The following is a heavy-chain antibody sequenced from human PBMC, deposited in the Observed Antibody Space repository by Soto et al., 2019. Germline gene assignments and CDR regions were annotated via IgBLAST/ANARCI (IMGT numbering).Heavy chain of an antibody. CDR1: GFTFSDYY. Sequence: GGSLRLSCAASGFTFSDYYMSWIRQAPGKGLEWVSVISGSGGSTYYADSVKGRFTISRDNSKNTLYLQMNSLRAEDTAVYYCAKARSGTLVPAAIVDYWGQGTLVTVSS. D-gene: IGHD2-2*01. J-gene: IGHJ4*02. CDR3: AKARSGTLVPAAIVDY. CDR2: ISGSGGST. V-gene: IGHV3-23*01.